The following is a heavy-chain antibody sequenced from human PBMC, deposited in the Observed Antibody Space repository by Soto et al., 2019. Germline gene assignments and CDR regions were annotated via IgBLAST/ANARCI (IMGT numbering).Heavy chain of an antibody. CDR1: GYSFAGYW. V-gene: IGHV5-10-1*01. CDR2: IDPSDSQT. Sequence: GESLKISCKGSGYSFAGYWITWVRQRPGKGLEWMGRIDPSDSQTYYSPSFRGHVTISVTKSITTVFLQWSSLRASDTAMYYCARNNMYSSSDWLDPWGQGTLVTVSS. CDR3: ARNNMYSSSDWLDP. D-gene: IGHD6-6*01. J-gene: IGHJ5*02.